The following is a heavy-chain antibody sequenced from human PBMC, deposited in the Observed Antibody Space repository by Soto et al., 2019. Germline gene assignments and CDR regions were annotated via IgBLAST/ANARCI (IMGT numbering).Heavy chain of an antibody. Sequence: DVQLAESGGGLVQPGGSLGLSCAVSGSPFFDYWMHWVPQAPGRGRVWFSRMKGDESVTNYADSVKGRFTSSTDNAKNTVFLQINSLRAEDTAVYYCARGIPNHYAVDVWGQGTTVTVSS. D-gene: IGHD2-2*02. V-gene: IGHV3-74*01. J-gene: IGHJ6*02. CDR2: MKGDESVT. CDR1: GSPFFDYW. CDR3: ARGIPNHYAVDV.